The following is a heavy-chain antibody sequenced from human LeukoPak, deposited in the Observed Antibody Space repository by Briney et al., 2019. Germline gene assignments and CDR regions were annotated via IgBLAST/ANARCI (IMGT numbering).Heavy chain of an antibody. V-gene: IGHV4-34*01. CDR3: ASPRDYGDYVGAFDI. D-gene: IGHD4-17*01. CDR2: INHSGGT. Sequence: SETLSLTCAVYGGSFSGYYWSWIRQPPGKGLEWIGEINHSGGTNYNPSLKSRVTISVDTSKNQFSLKLGSVTAADTAVYYCASPRDYGDYVGAFDIWGQGTMVTASS. J-gene: IGHJ3*02. CDR1: GGSFSGYY.